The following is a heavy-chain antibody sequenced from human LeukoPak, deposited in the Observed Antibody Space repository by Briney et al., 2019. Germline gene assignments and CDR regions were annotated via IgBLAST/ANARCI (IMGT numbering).Heavy chain of an antibody. CDR1: GFSFSQAW. CDR2: LKSKKAGGTT. V-gene: IGHV3-15*01. J-gene: IGHJ3*02. D-gene: IGHD3-16*01. CDR3: TTDDYYEKTPADFDSFDI. Sequence: GGSLRLSCAASGFSFSQAWMSWVRQAPGKGLEWVGRLKSKKAGGTTDYAAPVKGRFTISRDDTKDTLYLQMNNLKTEDTAVYFCTTDDYYEKTPADFDSFDIWGQGTMVTVSS.